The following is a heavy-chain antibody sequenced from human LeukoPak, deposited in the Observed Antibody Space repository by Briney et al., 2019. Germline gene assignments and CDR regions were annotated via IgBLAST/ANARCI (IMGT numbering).Heavy chain of an antibody. V-gene: IGHV4-38-2*02. J-gene: IGHJ3*02. CDR1: GYSISSGYY. D-gene: IGHD3-22*01. CDR2: IYHRGST. Sequence: PSETLSLTCTVSGYSISSGYYWGWIRQPPGKGLEWIGSIYHRGSTYYNPSLKSRVTISVDTSKNHFSLRLSSVTAADTAVYYCARDPPAYFYGSSGSSLDAFDIWGQGTMVTVSS. CDR3: ARDPPAYFYGSSGSSLDAFDI.